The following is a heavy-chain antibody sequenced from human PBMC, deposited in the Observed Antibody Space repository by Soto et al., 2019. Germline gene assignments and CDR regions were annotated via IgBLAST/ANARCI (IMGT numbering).Heavy chain of an antibody. Sequence: QVQLVQSGAEVKKPGASVKVSCKASGYTFTSYDINWVRQATGQGLEWMGWMNPNSGNTGYPQKFQGRVTMTRNTSISTAYMELSSLRSEDTAVYYCARGQPADYFVRDYYYYGMDVWGQGTTVTVSS. CDR2: MNPNSGNT. CDR1: GYTFTSYD. J-gene: IGHJ6*02. CDR3: ARGQPADYFVRDYYYYGMDV. D-gene: IGHD3-10*02. V-gene: IGHV1-8*01.